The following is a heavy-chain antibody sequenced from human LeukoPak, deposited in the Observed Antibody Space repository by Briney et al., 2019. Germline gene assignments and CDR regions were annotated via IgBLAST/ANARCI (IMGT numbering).Heavy chain of an antibody. Sequence: PSETLSLTCAVSGGSINSGAFSWSWFRQPPGKGLEWIGYIYPSGTTYYNPSLKSRVTISVDTSKNQFSLKLSSVTAADTAVYYCARVPGYCSGGSCYSGRYYYYGMDVWGQGTTVTVSS. V-gene: IGHV4-30-2*01. J-gene: IGHJ6*02. CDR3: ARVPGYCSGGSCYSGRYYYYGMDV. D-gene: IGHD2-15*01. CDR2: IYPSGTT. CDR1: GGSINSGAFS.